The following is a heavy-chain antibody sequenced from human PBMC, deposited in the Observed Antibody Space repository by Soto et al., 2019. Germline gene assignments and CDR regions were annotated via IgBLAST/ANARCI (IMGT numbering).Heavy chain of an antibody. CDR3: TTVYGHSYGQLDH. D-gene: IGHD5-18*01. Sequence: EVQLEEAGGALVKPGASLTLSCAASGVTCSHAWLGWVLQAPGKGLEWVGRIKMKSAGETTDYGAPVKGRFIISRDDSKNTVALHMNTLKTEDTAVYYGTTVYGHSYGQLDHWGKGTLVTFSS. J-gene: IGHJ4*02. V-gene: IGHV3-15*02. CDR2: IKMKSAGETT. CDR1: GVTCSHAW.